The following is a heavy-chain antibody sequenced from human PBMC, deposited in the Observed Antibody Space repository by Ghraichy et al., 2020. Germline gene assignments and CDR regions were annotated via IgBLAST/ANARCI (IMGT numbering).Heavy chain of an antibody. CDR2: SYYSGST. V-gene: IGHV4-39*01. Sequence: SETLSLTCTVSGGSISSRSYYWGWIRQPPGKGLEWIGNSYYSGSTYYSPSLTSRVTLPVDTSKNQFSLKLSSVTAADTAVYYCARHVVIISAETAYYYGLDVWGQGTTVTVS. CDR3: ARHVVIISAETAYYYGLDV. J-gene: IGHJ6*02. CDR1: GGSISSRSYY. D-gene: IGHD2-21*01.